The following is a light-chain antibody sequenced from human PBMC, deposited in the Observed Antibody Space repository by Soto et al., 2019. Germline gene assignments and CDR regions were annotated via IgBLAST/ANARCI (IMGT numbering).Light chain of an antibody. V-gene: IGLV2-14*03. CDR3: TSYTSSSTVV. CDR2: DVS. J-gene: IGLJ2*01. Sequence: QSALTQPASVSGSPGQSITISCTGTSSDVGGYNFVSWYQQHPGKAPKVMIYDVSHRPSGVSNRFSGSKSGNTASLTISGLQAEDEADYYCTSYTSSSTVVFGGGTKVTVL. CDR1: SSDVGGYNF.